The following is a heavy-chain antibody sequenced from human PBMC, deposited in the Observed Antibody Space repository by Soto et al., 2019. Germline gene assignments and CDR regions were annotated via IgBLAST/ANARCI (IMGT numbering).Heavy chain of an antibody. D-gene: IGHD2-21*02. J-gene: IGHJ4*02. CDR1: GGSISSYY. CDR3: ARLSWTALDY. Sequence: TSETLSLTCTVSGGSISSYYWSWIRQPPGKGLEWIGYIYYSGSTNYNPSLKSRVTISVDTSKNQFSLKLSSVTAADTAVYYCARLSWTALDYWGQGTLVTVSS. CDR2: IYYSGST. V-gene: IGHV4-59*01.